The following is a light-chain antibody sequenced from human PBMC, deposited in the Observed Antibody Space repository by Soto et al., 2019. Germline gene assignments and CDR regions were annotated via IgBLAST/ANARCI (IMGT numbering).Light chain of an antibody. V-gene: IGKV1-13*02. CDR3: QQLNSYPFT. CDR1: QGISSA. Sequence: AIHLTQSPSSLSASVGDRVTITCRASQGISSALAWYQHKPGRPPRVLIYDASSLQSGVPSRFSSSESGTECTLTISSLQPEDSATYYCQQLNSYPFTFGQGTRLEIK. J-gene: IGKJ5*01. CDR2: DAS.